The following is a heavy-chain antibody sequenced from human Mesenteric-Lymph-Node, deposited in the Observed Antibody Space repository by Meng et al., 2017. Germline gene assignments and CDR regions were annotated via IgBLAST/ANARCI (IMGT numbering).Heavy chain of an antibody. D-gene: IGHD3-22*01. CDR1: GFTFSSYA. J-gene: IGHJ4*02. CDR3: ARDRDDSSGYSDY. V-gene: IGHV3-23*01. Sequence: GESLKISCAASGFTFSSYAMSWVRQAPGKGLEWVSAISASGGSTYYADSVKGRFTITRDNSKNTLYLQMNSLRAEDTAVYYCARDRDDSSGYSDYWGQGTLVTVSS. CDR2: ISASGGST.